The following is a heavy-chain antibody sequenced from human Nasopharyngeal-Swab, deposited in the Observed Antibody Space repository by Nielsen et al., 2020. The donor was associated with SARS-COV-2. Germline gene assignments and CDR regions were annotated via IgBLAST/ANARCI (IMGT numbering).Heavy chain of an antibody. Sequence: GESLKISCAASGFTFSSYSMNWVRQAPGKGLEWVSYISSGSSTIYYADSVKGRFTISRDNAKNSLYLQMNSLRDEDTAVYYCARDRAPYCGGDCYSLNYWGQGTLVTVSS. V-gene: IGHV3-48*02. D-gene: IGHD2-21*02. CDR3: ARDRAPYCGGDCYSLNY. CDR2: ISSGSSTI. CDR1: GFTFSSYS. J-gene: IGHJ4*02.